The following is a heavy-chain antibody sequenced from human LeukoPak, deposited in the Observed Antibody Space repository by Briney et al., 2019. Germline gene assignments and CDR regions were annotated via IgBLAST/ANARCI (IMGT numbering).Heavy chain of an antibody. J-gene: IGHJ4*02. CDR3: ARGGGYSSGYYSPWSY. CDR1: GYTFTGYY. V-gene: IGHV1-69*04. Sequence: SVKVSCKASGYTFTGYYMHWVRQAPGQGLEWMGRIIPILGIANYAQKFQGRVTITADKSTSTAYMELSSLRSEDTAVYYCARGGGYSSGYYSPWSYWGQGTLVTVSS. D-gene: IGHD3-22*01. CDR2: IIPILGIA.